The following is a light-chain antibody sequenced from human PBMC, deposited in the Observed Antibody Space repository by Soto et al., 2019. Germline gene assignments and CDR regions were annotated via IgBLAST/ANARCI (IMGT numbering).Light chain of an antibody. CDR1: HTISSSY. V-gene: IGKV3-20*01. J-gene: IGKJ1*01. CDR2: GIS. Sequence: EIVLTQSPGTLSLSPGERATLSCRASHTISSSYLACYQQKPGQAPRLLMYGISRRATGIPDRFSGSGSGTDFTLTITRLAPEDFAVYYCQQYVTSSPRTFGQGTKVEIK. CDR3: QQYVTSSPRT.